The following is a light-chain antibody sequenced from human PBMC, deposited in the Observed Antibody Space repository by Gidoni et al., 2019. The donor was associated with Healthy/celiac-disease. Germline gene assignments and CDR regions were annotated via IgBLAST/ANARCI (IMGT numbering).Light chain of an antibody. CDR2: GAS. V-gene: IGKV3-20*01. CDR3: QQYGSSPDT. CDR1: QSVSSSY. J-gene: IGKJ2*01. Sequence: EIVLTQSPGTLSLSPGERATLSCRASQSVSSSYLAWYQQKPGQAPRLLIYGASSRATGIPDRVSGSGSGTDFTLTISRLEPEDFAVYYCQQYGSSPDTFGQGTKLEI.